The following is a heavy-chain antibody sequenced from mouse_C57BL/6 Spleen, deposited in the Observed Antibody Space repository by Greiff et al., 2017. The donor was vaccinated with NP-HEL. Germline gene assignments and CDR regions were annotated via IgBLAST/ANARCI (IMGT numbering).Heavy chain of an antibody. J-gene: IGHJ3*01. D-gene: IGHD2-2*01. Sequence: VQLQQSGPELVKPGASVKISCKASGYSFTGYYMNWVKQSPEKSLEWIGEINPSTGGTTYNQKFKAKATLTVDKSSSTAYMQLKSLTSEDSAVYYYARSAIYYAYDGGFAYWGQGTLVTVSA. CDR1: GYSFTGYY. CDR3: ARSAIYYAYDGGFAY. V-gene: IGHV1-42*01. CDR2: INPSTGGT.